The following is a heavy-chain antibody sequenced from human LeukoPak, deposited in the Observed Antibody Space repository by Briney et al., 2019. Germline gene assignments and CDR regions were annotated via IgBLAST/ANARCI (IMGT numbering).Heavy chain of an antibody. V-gene: IGHV1-18*01. CDR1: GYTFTSYG. CDR2: ISAYNGYT. CDR3: ARDMDSGPDFFDY. Sequence: ASVKVSCKASGYTFTSYGISWVRQAPGQGLEWMGWISAYNGYTNYAQKLQGRVTMTTDTSTSTAYMELSRLRSDDTAVYYCARDMDSGPDFFDYWGLGTLVTVSS. D-gene: IGHD1-26*01. J-gene: IGHJ4*02.